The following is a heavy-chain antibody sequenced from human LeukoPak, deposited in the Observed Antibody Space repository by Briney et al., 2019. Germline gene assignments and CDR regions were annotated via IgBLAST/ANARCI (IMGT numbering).Heavy chain of an antibody. Sequence: PGGSLRLSCAASGFTFRSYWMHWGRQAPGKGLVWVSGINSDGSDTSYADDVKGRFTISRDNAKNTLYLQMNSLRAEDTAVYYCARVGIQRYFDYWGQGTLVTVSS. CDR2: INSDGSDT. CDR1: GFTFRSYW. CDR3: ARVGIQRYFDY. D-gene: IGHD5-18*01. J-gene: IGHJ4*02. V-gene: IGHV3-74*01.